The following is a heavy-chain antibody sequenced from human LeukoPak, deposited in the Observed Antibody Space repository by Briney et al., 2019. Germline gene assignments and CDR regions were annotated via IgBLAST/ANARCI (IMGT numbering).Heavy chain of an antibody. V-gene: IGHV1-2*02. D-gene: IGHD1-26*01. Sequence: ASVKVSCKASGYTFTRYYMHWVRQAPGQGREGMGWINPNSGGTNYAQKFQARGTMTRGTSISTAYMELSRLTSDDTAVYYCASDFRSRGCYRYDAFDIWGQGTMVTVSS. J-gene: IGHJ3*02. CDR3: ASDFRSRGCYRYDAFDI. CDR1: GYTFTRYY. CDR2: INPNSGGT.